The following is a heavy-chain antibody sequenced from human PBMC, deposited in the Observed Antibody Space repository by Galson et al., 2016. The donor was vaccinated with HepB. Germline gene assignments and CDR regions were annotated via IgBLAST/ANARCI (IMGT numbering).Heavy chain of an antibody. D-gene: IGHD2-15*01. CDR2: IYYSSNT. Sequence: QVQLQESGPALVKPSDTLSPSCTVCGDSINSYYWRWVRQPPGQGLEWIGYIYYSSNTNYHPSLKSRVTISVDTSKTHFSLKLSSVTAADTAVYYCASVGGRHTLDIWGQGTMVTVSS. CDR1: GDSINSYY. V-gene: IGHV4-59*07. CDR3: ASVGGRHTLDI. J-gene: IGHJ3*02.